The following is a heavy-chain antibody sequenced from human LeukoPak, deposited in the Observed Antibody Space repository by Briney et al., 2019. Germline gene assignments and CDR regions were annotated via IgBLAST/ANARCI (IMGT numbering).Heavy chain of an antibody. D-gene: IGHD3-9*01. CDR3: ARGYFDWPGYGVDY. CDR2: INSDGSST. Sequence: GGSLRLSCAASGFTFSSYWMHWVRQAPGKGLVWVSRINSDGSSTSYADSVKGRFTISRDNAKNTLYLQMNSLRAEDTAVYYCARGYFDWPGYGVDYWGQGTLVTVSS. CDR1: GFTFSSYW. J-gene: IGHJ4*02. V-gene: IGHV3-74*01.